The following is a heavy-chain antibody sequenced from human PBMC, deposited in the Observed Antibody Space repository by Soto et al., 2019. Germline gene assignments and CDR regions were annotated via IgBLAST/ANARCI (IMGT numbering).Heavy chain of an antibody. Sequence: IGSIYYSGSTYYNPSLKSRVTISVDTSKNQFSLKLSSVTAADTAVYYCARHGVHYYDSSGPNHYGMDVWGQGTTVTVSS. CDR2: IYYSGST. V-gene: IGHV4-39*01. D-gene: IGHD3-22*01. CDR3: ARHGVHYYDSSGPNHYGMDV. J-gene: IGHJ6*02.